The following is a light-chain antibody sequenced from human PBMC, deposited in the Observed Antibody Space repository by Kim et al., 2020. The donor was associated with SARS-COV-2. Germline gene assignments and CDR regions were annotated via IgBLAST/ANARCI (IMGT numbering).Light chain of an antibody. CDR2: KTS. CDR1: QSVSGW. Sequence: ASVGDRVTITCRASQSVSGWLNWDQQKPGRAPHLLVYKTSTLQTGVPPRFSGSGSGTDFTLTISSLQPEDFAAYYCQQSYSFPRTFGQGTKVDIK. J-gene: IGKJ1*01. CDR3: QQSYSFPRT. V-gene: IGKV1-39*01.